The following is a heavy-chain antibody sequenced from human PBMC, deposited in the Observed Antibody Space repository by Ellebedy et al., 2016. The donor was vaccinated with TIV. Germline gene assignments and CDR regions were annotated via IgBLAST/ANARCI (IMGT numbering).Heavy chain of an antibody. V-gene: IGHV4-59*01. CDR2: LHYSGST. J-gene: IGHJ4*02. CDR1: GGSISSYY. CDR3: ARLGSSGWYYFDY. D-gene: IGHD6-19*01. Sequence: SETLSLXXTVSGGSISSYYWSWIRQPPGKGLEWIGYLHYSGSTNYTPSLKSRVTISVDTSKNQFSLKLSSVTAADTAVYYCARLGSSGWYYFDYWGQGTLVTVSS.